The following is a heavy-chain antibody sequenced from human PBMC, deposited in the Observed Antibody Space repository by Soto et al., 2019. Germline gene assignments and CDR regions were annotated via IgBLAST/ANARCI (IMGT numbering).Heavy chain of an antibody. Sequence: PSETLSLTCAVSGGSISSGGYSWSWIRQPPGKGLEWIGYIYHSGSTYYNPSLKSRVTISVDRSKNQFSLKLSSVTAADTAVYYCAARRIAVAGTGVFGYWGQGTLVTVSS. J-gene: IGHJ4*02. CDR1: GGSISSGGYS. D-gene: IGHD6-19*01. CDR3: AARRIAVAGTGVFGY. CDR2: IYHSGST. V-gene: IGHV4-30-2*01.